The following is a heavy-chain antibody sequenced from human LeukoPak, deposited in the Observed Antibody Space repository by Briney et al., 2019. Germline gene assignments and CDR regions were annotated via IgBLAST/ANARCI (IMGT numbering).Heavy chain of an antibody. V-gene: IGHV4-39*01. Sequence: SSETLSLTCTVSGGSISSSSYYWGWIRQPPGKGPEWIGSIYYSGSTYYNPSLKSRVTISVDTSKNQFSLKLSSVTAADAAVYYCARHSIAARPGWFDPWGQGTLVTVSS. D-gene: IGHD6-6*01. CDR1: GGSISSSSYY. CDR3: ARHSIAARPGWFDP. J-gene: IGHJ5*02. CDR2: IYYSGST.